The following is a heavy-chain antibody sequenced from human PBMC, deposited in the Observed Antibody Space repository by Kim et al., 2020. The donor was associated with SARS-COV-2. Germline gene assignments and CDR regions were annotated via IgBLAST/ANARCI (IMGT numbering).Heavy chain of an antibody. D-gene: IGHD3-10*01. CDR3: ARYGSGSYRHYGMDV. V-gene: IGHV4-31*03. CDR2: IYYSGST. Sequence: SETLSLTCTVSGGSISSGGYYWSWIRQHPGKGLEWIGYIYYSGSTYYNPSLKSRVTISVDTSKNQFSLKLSSVTAADTAVYYCARYGSGSYRHYGMDVWGQGTTVTVSS. J-gene: IGHJ6*02. CDR1: GGSISSGGYY.